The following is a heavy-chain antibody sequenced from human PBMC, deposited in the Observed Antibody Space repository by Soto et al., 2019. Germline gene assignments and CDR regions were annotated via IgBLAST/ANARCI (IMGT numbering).Heavy chain of an antibody. CDR2: INAGNGAT. CDR1: GYAFTSFP. J-gene: IGHJ1*01. D-gene: IGHD2-15*01. CDR3: TRAPSGEH. V-gene: IGHV1-3*01. Sequence: SVEVSCKASGYAFTSFPRHWVCQATGQRLAWMGWINAGNGATKYSQKCQGRVTVTRDTSASTAYMELVSLRSEDTAVYYCTRAPSGEHWGQGSLVTV.